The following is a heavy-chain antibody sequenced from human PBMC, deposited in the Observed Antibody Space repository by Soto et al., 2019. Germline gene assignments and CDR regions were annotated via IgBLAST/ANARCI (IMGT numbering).Heavy chain of an antibody. CDR2: IYYSGST. Sequence: SETLSLTCTVSGGSISSYYWSWIRQPPGKGLEWIGYIYYSGSTNYNPSLKSRVTISVDTSKNQFSLKLSSVTAADTAVYYCAREACSSTSCYSNYYYYMDVWGKGTTVTVSS. D-gene: IGHD2-2*01. CDR3: AREACSSTSCYSNYYYYMDV. CDR1: GGSISSYY. V-gene: IGHV4-59*01. J-gene: IGHJ6*03.